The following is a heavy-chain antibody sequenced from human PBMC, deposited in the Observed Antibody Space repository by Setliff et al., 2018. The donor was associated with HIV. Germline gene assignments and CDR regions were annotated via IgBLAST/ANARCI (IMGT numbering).Heavy chain of an antibody. Sequence: SETLSLTCTVSSGSISDYYWSWIRQPPGKGLEWIGYIHASGSTNYNPSLKSRVTISLDTSRSQFSLKLSSVTAADTAVYYCAREKTTLVRGVIIFQIFDYWGQGKLVTVSS. V-gene: IGHV4-4*08. CDR3: AREKTTLVRGVIIFQIFDY. CDR2: IHASGST. D-gene: IGHD3-10*01. J-gene: IGHJ4*02. CDR1: SGSISDYY.